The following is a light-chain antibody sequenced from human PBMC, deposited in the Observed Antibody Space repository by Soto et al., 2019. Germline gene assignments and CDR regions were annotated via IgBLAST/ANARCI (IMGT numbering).Light chain of an antibody. CDR2: GAS. Sequence: EIVLTQYPRTLSLSPGERATLSCMANQSFTSSYFASCQHKHGQAPRLLIYGASTRATGIPDRFSGSGSVPAFTLTISRLAPEDFCVYYCEHYDSLPHPFGPGTKL. V-gene: IGKV3-20*01. J-gene: IGKJ2*01. CDR3: EHYDSLPHP. CDR1: QSFTSSY.